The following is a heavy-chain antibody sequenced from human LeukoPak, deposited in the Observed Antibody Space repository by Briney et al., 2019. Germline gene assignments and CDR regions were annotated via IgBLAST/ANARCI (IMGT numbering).Heavy chain of an antibody. Sequence: PSETLSLTCTVSGGSISTSYLSWIRQPPGKGLEWIGYMYYTGSTNYNPSLKSRATISVDTSKNQFSLKLSSVTAADTAVYYCARDAEMATPYYYVMDVWGQGTTVTVSS. CDR1: GGSISTSY. D-gene: IGHD5-24*01. J-gene: IGHJ6*02. CDR3: ARDAEMATPYYYVMDV. CDR2: MYYTGST. V-gene: IGHV4-59*01.